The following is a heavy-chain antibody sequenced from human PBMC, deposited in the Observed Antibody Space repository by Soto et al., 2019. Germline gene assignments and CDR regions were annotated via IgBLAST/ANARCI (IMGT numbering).Heavy chain of an antibody. CDR3: AADISYGQSYYYHGMED. V-gene: IGHV1-58*01. CDR2: IVVGSGNT. D-gene: IGHD5-18*01. J-gene: IGHJ6*02. CDR1: GFTFTSSA. Sequence: GASVKVSCKASGFTFTSSAVQWVRQARGQRLEWIGWIVVGSGNTNYAQKFQERVTITRDMSTSTAYMELSSLRSEDTAVYYCAADISYGQSYYYHGMEDWGQGTTVTVPS.